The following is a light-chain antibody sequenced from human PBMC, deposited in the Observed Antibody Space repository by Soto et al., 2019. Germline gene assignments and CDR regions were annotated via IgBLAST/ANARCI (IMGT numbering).Light chain of an antibody. CDR1: QSISSW. CDR2: EAS. J-gene: IGKJ2*01. V-gene: IGKV1-5*01. Sequence: DIQMTQSPSTLSASVGDRVTITCRASQSISSWLAWYQQNPGKAPKLLMYEASSLESGVPSRCSGSGSGTEFTLTVSSLQPDDFATYYCQQYNSYSYTFGQGTKLEIK. CDR3: QQYNSYSYT.